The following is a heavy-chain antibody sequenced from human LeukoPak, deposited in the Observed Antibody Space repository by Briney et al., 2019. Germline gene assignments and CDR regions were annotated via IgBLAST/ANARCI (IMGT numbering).Heavy chain of an antibody. CDR1: GFTFSSYW. D-gene: IGHD6-13*01. J-gene: IGHJ4*02. Sequence: GGSLRLSCAASGFTFSSYWMSWVRQAPGKGLEWVANIMQDGSEKYYVDSVKGRFTISRDNAKNSLYLQMNSLRAEDTAVYYCAKEPLEYSSSWYPFDYWGQGTLVTVSS. CDR3: AKEPLEYSSSWYPFDY. V-gene: IGHV3-7*01. CDR2: IMQDGSEK.